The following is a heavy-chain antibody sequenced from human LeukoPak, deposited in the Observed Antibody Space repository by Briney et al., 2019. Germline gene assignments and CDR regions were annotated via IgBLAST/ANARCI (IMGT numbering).Heavy chain of an antibody. CDR1: GFTFDDYA. CDR2: ISWNSGSI. J-gene: IGHJ1*01. Sequence: GGSLRLSCAASGFTFDDYAMHWVRQAPGKGLEWVSGISWNSGSIGYADSVKGRFTISRDNAKNSLYLQMNSLRAEDTALYYCAKEGGNYYGSGSYYKYFQHWGQGTLVTVSS. CDR3: AKEGGNYYGSGSYYKYFQH. V-gene: IGHV3-9*01. D-gene: IGHD3-10*01.